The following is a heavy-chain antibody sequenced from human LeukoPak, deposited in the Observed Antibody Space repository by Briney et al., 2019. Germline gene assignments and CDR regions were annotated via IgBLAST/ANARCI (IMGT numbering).Heavy chain of an antibody. CDR1: GVTVSSNY. V-gene: IGHV3-66*01. J-gene: IGHJ4*02. CDR3: AREGSIHQDLDY. Sequence: GGSLRLSCAASGVTVSSNYMTWVRQAPGKGLEYVSVIYSGGGTYYADSVKGRFSISRDNSKSTLYLQMNSLRAEDTAVYYCAREGSIHQDLDYWGQGTLVTVSS. CDR2: IYSGGGT. D-gene: IGHD2-2*01.